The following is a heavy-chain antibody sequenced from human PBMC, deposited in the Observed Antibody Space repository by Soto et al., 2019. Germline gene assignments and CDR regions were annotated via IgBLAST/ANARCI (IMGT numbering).Heavy chain of an antibody. J-gene: IGHJ4*02. D-gene: IGHD5-12*01. V-gene: IGHV4-34*01. Sequence: SETLSLTCAVYGGSFSGYYWSWIRQPPGKGLEWIGEINHSGSTNYNPSLKSRVTISVDTSKNQFSLKLSSVTAADTAVYYCARVWRNVEMATIYFDYWGQGTLVT. CDR1: GGSFSGYY. CDR3: ARVWRNVEMATIYFDY. CDR2: INHSGST.